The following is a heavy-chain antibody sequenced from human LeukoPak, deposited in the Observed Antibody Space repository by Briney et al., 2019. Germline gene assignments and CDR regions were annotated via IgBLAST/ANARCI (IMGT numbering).Heavy chain of an antibody. CDR1: GFTFSSYG. CDR2: ISTSGENT. Sequence: GGSLRLSCAASGFTFSSYGMSWVRQAPGQGLEWVSAISTSGENTYYADSVKGHFTISRDNSKNTLYLQMIDLRDEDTAIYFCSKGSGDGYGSGPFDYWGQGTLVTVSS. V-gene: IGHV3-23*01. CDR3: SKGSGDGYGSGPFDY. D-gene: IGHD3-10*01. J-gene: IGHJ4*02.